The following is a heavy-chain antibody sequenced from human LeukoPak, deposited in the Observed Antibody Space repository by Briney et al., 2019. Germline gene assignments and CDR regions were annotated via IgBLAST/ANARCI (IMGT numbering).Heavy chain of an antibody. D-gene: IGHD6-13*01. V-gene: IGHV1-69*06. J-gene: IGHJ5*02. CDR1: GCTFSSYA. CDR3: AIYQLVPRSKNGVDP. CDR2: IFHVLGTA. Sequence: SVKVSCKASGCTFSSYAINWVRQAPGKGLEWVGGIFHVLGTANYAHKVQGRVTITGDKSTNTLYMELNSLRAEDTAVYYCAIYQLVPRSKNGVDPSGEGTLVTASS.